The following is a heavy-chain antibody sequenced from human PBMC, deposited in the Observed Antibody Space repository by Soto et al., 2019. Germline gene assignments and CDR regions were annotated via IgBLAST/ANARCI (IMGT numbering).Heavy chain of an antibody. V-gene: IGHV4-61*01. CDR2: IHNSGST. D-gene: IGHD3-22*01. CDR3: ARAEKNYYDGGGYPGYSSSAADY. J-gene: IGHJ4*02. CDR1: GVSVSSGSYC. Sequence: SETLSLTCTVSGVSVSSGSYCWSWIRQPPGKGLEWIGYIHNSGSTNYNPSLKSRVSISVDTSKNQFSLKLSAVTAADTALYFCARAEKNYYDGGGYPGYSSSAADYWGQGTLVTVSS.